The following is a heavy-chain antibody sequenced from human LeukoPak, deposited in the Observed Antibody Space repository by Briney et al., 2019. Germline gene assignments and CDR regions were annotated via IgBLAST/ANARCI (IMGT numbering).Heavy chain of an antibody. Sequence: TGGSLRLSCAASGFTFDDYAMYWVRQAPGKGLEWVSGISWNSGSIGYADSVKGRFSISRDNAKNSLYLQMNSLRAEDTALYYRAKGSVRGSGYWLDYWGQGTLVTVSS. J-gene: IGHJ4*02. CDR2: ISWNSGSI. CDR1: GFTFDDYA. D-gene: IGHD3-22*01. V-gene: IGHV3-9*01. CDR3: AKGSVRGSGYWLDY.